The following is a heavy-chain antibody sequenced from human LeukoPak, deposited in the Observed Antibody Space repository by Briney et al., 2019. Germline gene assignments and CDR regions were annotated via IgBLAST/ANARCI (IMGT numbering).Heavy chain of an antibody. CDR2: IYTSGST. CDR1: GGSISSGSYY. D-gene: IGHD6-13*01. CDR3: ARGDILAAAGPDY. J-gene: IGHJ4*02. V-gene: IGHV4-61*02. Sequence: SETLSLACTVSGGSISSGSYYWSWIRQPAGKGLEWIGRIYTSGSTNYNPSLKSRVTISVDTSKNQFSLKLSSVTAADTAVYYCARGDILAAAGPDYWGQGTLVTVSS.